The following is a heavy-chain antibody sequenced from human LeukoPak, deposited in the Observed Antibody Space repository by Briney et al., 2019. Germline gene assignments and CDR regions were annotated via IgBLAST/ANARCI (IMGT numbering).Heavy chain of an antibody. V-gene: IGHV4-4*07. J-gene: IGHJ2*01. D-gene: IGHD1-7*01. Sequence: SETLSLTCTVSGGSISSYYRSWIQQPAGKGLEWIGRIYTTGSTNYNPSLKSRVTMSVDTSKNQFSLKLSSVTAADTAVYYCAIRNSAYWYFDLWGRGTLVTVSS. CDR1: GGSISSYY. CDR2: IYTTGST. CDR3: AIRNSAYWYFDL.